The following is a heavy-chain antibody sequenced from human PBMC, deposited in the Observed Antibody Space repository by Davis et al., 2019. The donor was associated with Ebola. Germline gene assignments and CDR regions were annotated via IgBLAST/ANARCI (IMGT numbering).Heavy chain of an antibody. J-gene: IGHJ5*02. D-gene: IGHD2-15*01. CDR1: GGSLSGYY. CDR3: ARETKWEYCSGGSCSTANWFDP. V-gene: IGHV4-34*01. CDR2: ITPSGRT. Sequence: MPSETLSLTCAAYGGSLSGYYWSWIRQPPGKGLEWIGQITPSGRTNYNPSLKGRVTMSGDTSKNQFSLKLSSVTAADTAVYYCARETKWEYCSGGSCSTANWFDPWGQGTLVTVSS.